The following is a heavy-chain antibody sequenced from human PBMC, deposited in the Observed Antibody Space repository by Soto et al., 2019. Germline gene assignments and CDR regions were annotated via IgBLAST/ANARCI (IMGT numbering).Heavy chain of an antibody. V-gene: IGHV4-59*13. CDR2: ISYTGST. J-gene: IGHJ5*02. Sequence: QVQLQESGPGLVKPSETLSLTCTVSGDSITSYYWSCIRQPPGKGLEWVGYISYTGSTIYNPSLESRAAISLDASMNQVSLSLTSVAVAGKAVYYCGSVGELPVWFDPCGRGTLVTVSS. CDR1: GDSITSYY. D-gene: IGHD3-10*01. CDR3: GSVGELPVWFDP.